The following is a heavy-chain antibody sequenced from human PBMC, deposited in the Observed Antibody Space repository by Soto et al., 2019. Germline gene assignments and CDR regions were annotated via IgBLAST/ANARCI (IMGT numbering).Heavy chain of an antibody. CDR2: IYYSGST. CDR3: ARLQGYYYYMDV. D-gene: IGHD4-4*01. Sequence: SETLALTCTVSGGSISSYYWSWIRQPPGKGLEWIGYIYYSGSTNYNPSLKSRVTISVDTSKNQFSLKLSSVTAADTAVYYCARLQGYYYYMDVWGKGTTVTVSS. J-gene: IGHJ6*03. V-gene: IGHV4-59*08. CDR1: GGSISSYY.